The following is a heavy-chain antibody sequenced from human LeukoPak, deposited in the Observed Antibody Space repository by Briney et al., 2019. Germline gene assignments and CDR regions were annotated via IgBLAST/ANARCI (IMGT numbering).Heavy chain of an antibody. CDR1: GFTFSSYD. CDR3: ARRDGYNSLDY. D-gene: IGHD5-24*01. V-gene: IGHV3-13*01. J-gene: IGHJ4*02. CDR2: IGTAGDT. Sequence: GGSLRLSCAASGFTFSSYDMHWVRQATGKGLEWVSSIGTAGDTYYPGSVKGRFTISRENAKNSLYLQMSSLRAGDTGMYYCARRDGYNSLDYWGQGTLVTVSS.